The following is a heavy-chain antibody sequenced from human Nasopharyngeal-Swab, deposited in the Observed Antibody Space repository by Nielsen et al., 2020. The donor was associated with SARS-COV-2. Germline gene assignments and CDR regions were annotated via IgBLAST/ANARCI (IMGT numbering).Heavy chain of an antibody. Sequence: GESLKISCAASRFIFSSYWMHWVRQAPGKGLLWLSRINSEGSSTSYADSVKGRFTISRDNAKNTLYLQMNSLKAEDTAVYYCVRSPSSISPGWFDPWGQGTLVTVSS. CDR1: RFIFSSYW. D-gene: IGHD1-14*01. V-gene: IGHV3-74*01. CDR2: INSEGSST. J-gene: IGHJ5*02. CDR3: VRSPSSISPGWFDP.